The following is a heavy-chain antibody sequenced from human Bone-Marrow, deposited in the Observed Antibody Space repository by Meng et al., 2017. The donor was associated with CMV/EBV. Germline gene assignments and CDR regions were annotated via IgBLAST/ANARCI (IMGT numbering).Heavy chain of an antibody. V-gene: IGHV3-9*01. CDR3: AKLSIAAAGTDAFDI. J-gene: IGHJ3*02. CDR1: GFTFDDYA. Sequence: SLKISCAASGFTFDDYAMHWVRQAPGKGLEWVSGISWNSGSIDYADSVKGRFTISRDNSKNSLYLQMNSLRAEDTALYYCAKLSIAAAGTDAFDIWGQGTMVTVSS. D-gene: IGHD6-13*01. CDR2: ISWNSGSI.